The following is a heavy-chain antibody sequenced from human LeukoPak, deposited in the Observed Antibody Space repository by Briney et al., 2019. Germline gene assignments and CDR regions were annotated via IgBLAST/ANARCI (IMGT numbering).Heavy chain of an antibody. CDR2: VYYSGST. J-gene: IGHJ4*02. Sequence: PSETLSLTCTVSGGSISSSGYYWGWIRQPPGKGLEWIGTVYYSGSTYYNPSLKSRVTISVDTSKNQFSLKLRSVTAADTAVYYCARHAGGVDIVATIFDYWGQGTLVTVSS. V-gene: IGHV4-39*01. CDR3: ARHAGGVDIVATIFDY. CDR1: GGSISSSGYY. D-gene: IGHD5-12*01.